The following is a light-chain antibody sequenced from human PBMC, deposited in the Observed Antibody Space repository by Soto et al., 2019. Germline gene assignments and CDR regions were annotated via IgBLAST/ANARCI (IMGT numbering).Light chain of an antibody. Sequence: QPVLTQSSSASASLGSSVKLTCTLSSGHSSYIIAWHQQQPGKAPRYLMKLEGSGSYNKGSGVPDRFSGSSSGADRYLTISNLQSEDEADYYCETWDSPLVVFGGGTKLTVL. V-gene: IGLV4-60*03. CDR2: LEGSGSY. J-gene: IGLJ2*01. CDR3: ETWDSPLVV. CDR1: SGHSSYI.